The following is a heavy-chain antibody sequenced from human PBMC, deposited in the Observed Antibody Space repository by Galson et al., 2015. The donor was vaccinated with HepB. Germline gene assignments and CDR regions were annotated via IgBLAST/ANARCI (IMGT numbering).Heavy chain of an antibody. CDR3: ARVTVATIYYYYGMDV. J-gene: IGHJ6*02. Sequence: SLRLSCAASGFTFSGSAMHWVRQASGKGLEWVGRIRSKANSYATAYAASVKGRFTISRDDSKNTAYLQMNSLKTEDTAVYYCARVTVATIYYYYGMDVWGQGTTVTVSS. CDR1: GFTFSGSA. V-gene: IGHV3-73*01. CDR2: IRSKANSYAT. D-gene: IGHD5-12*01.